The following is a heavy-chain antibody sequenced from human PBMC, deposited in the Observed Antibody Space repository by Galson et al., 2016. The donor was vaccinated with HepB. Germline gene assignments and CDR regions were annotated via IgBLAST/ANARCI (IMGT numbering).Heavy chain of an antibody. CDR2: INQGGSAK. CDR3: VRHRWSRDDSEEDY. CDR1: GFSFSTYW. V-gene: IGHV3-7*01. Sequence: SLRLSCAASGFSFSTYWMSWVRQAPGKGLEWVANINQGGSAKYYLDSVKGRFTIPRDNSEHSVHLQMKSLRVEDTAVYYCVRHRWSRDDSEEDYWGQGTPVTVST. J-gene: IGHJ4*02. D-gene: IGHD6-13*01.